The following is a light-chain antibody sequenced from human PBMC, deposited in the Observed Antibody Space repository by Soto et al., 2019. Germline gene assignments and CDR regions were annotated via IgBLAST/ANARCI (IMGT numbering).Light chain of an antibody. J-gene: IGKJ1*01. CDR3: QQYNNWPPWT. V-gene: IGKV3-15*01. CDR2: GAS. Sequence: MTQSPSSVSASVGDRVTITCRASQDISSWLAWYRQKPGQAPRLLIYGASTRATGVPVRFSGSGSGTEFTLTISSLQSEDFAVYYCQQYNNWPPWTFGQGTKVDIK. CDR1: QDISSW.